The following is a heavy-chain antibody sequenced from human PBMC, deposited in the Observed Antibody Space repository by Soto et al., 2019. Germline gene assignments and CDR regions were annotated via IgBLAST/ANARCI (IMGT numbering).Heavy chain of an antibody. J-gene: IGHJ6*02. V-gene: IGHV5-10-1*01. CDR3: ARHKXRYSSGWYDYYYYGMDV. Sequence: PGESLKIACKGSGYSFTSYWISWVRQMPGKGLEWMGRIDPSDSYTNYSPSFQGHVTISADKSISTAYLQWSSLKASDTAMYYCARHKXRYSSGWYDYYYYGMDVWGQGTTVTVSS. D-gene: IGHD6-19*01. CDR1: GYSFTSYW. CDR2: IDPSDSYT.